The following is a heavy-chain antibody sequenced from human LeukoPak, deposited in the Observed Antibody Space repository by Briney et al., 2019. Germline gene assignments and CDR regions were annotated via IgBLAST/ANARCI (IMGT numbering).Heavy chain of an antibody. D-gene: IGHD5-12*01. Sequence: GGSLRLSCAASGFTVSSNYMGWVRQAPGKGLEWVSVIYSGGSTYYADSVKGRFTISRDNSKNTLYLQMNSLRAEDTAVYYCAKESVVATDAFDIWGQGTMVTVSS. CDR3: AKESVVATDAFDI. J-gene: IGHJ3*02. CDR1: GFTVSSNY. CDR2: IYSGGST. V-gene: IGHV3-53*05.